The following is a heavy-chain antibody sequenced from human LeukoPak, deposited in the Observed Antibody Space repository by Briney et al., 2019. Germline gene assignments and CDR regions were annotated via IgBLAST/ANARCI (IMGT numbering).Heavy chain of an antibody. J-gene: IGHJ3*02. D-gene: IGHD2-2*01. CDR2: INHSGST. V-gene: IGHV4-34*01. CDR1: GGSFSGYY. CDR3: ARTGWYCSSTSRRTTGAFDI. Sequence: PSETLSLTCAVYGGSFSGYYWSWIRQPPGKGLEWIGEINHSGSTNYNPSLKSRVTISVDTSKNQFSLKLSSVTAADTAVYYCARTGWYCSSTSRRTTGAFDIWGQGTMVTVSS.